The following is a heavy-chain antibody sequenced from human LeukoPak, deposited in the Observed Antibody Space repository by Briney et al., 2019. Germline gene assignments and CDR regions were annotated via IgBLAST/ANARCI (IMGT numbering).Heavy chain of an antibody. D-gene: IGHD3-16*02. Sequence: SSETLSLTCAVYGGSFSGYYWSWVRQAPGKGLEWVSGINWNGGSAGYADSVKGRFTISRDNAKNSLYLQMNSLRAEDTALYYCASSGLYDYVWGSYRPPFDYWGQGTLVTVSS. CDR3: ASSGLYDYVWGSYRPPFDY. V-gene: IGHV3-20*04. CDR1: GGSFSGYY. J-gene: IGHJ4*02. CDR2: INWNGGSA.